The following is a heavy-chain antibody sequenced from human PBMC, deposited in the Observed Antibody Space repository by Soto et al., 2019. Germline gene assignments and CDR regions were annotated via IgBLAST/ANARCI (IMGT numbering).Heavy chain of an antibody. CDR2: IASRTEREGT. D-gene: IGHD6-6*01. Sequence: EVQLVESGGGLVQPGGSLELSCAASGFTLSDSSVNWVRQASGKGLEWVGRIASRTEREGTVYDASVKGRITVARDDSKNTVYLQMGSLKSEDTAVYYCMSWDDRSSAAQWGQGALVTVSS. V-gene: IGHV3-73*02. J-gene: IGHJ4*02. CDR3: MSWDDRSSAAQ. CDR1: GFTLSDSS.